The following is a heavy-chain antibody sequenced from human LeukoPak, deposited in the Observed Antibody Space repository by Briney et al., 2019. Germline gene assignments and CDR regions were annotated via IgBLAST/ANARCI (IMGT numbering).Heavy chain of an antibody. V-gene: IGHV3-7*01. CDR2: IKQDGSER. D-gene: IGHD3-16*01. CDR3: AREGYNYVWGSYPDC. J-gene: IGHJ4*02. CDR1: GFSFSDYW. Sequence: GGSLRLSCAASGFSFSDYWMTWVRQAPGKGLEWVANIKQDGSERYYMDSVKGRFTISRDNAKNSLYLQMNSLRAEDTAVYYCAREGYNYVWGSYPDCWGQGTLVTVSS.